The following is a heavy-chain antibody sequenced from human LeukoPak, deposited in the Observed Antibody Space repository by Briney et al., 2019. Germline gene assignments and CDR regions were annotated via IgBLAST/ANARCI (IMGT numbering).Heavy chain of an antibody. D-gene: IGHD1-26*01. CDR3: AKDQTPTVGATDY. CDR2: IGDTDIMT. V-gene: IGHV3-23*01. Sequence: GGSLRLSCAASGFTFSINAMSWVRQAPGKGLEWVSTIGDTDIMTHYADSVKGQFTISRDDSKNTLYLQMNSLRADDTALYYCAKDQTPTVGATDYWGQGTLVTVSS. CDR1: GFTFSINA. J-gene: IGHJ4*02.